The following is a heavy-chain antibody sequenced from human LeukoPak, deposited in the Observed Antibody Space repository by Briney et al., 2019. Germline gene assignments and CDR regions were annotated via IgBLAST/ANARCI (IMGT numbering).Heavy chain of an antibody. CDR2: IRSKVYGGTT. D-gene: IGHD4-23*01. Sequence: GGSLRLSCRSSGFTFGDYVMTWVRQAPGKGLEWVGFIRSKVYGGTTEYAESVKGRFIISRDDSKSIAYLQMNSLETEDTAVYYCTRDYGGFDYWGQGTLVTVSS. CDR3: TRDYGGFDY. J-gene: IGHJ4*02. V-gene: IGHV3-49*04. CDR1: GFTFGDYV.